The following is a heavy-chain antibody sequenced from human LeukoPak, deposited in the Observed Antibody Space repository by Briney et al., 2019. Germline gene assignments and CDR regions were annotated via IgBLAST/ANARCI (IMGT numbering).Heavy chain of an antibody. V-gene: IGHV3-30*03. CDR1: GFTSSRHG. Sequence: GGSLRLSCAPSGFTSSRHGMHWVRQAPGKGLEWVAIISNDGSRKYYAHSVEGRFTISRDNSKNTLYLQMDSLRAEDTAVYYCARDRAWNYFDYWGQGTLVTVSS. D-gene: IGHD3-3*01. CDR2: ISNDGSRK. J-gene: IGHJ4*02. CDR3: ARDRAWNYFDY.